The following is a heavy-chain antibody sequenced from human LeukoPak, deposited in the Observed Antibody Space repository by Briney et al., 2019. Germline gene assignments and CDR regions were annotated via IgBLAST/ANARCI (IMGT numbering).Heavy chain of an antibody. J-gene: IGHJ4*02. Sequence: GSLRLSCAAFKFAFSSYAMNWVRQAPGKGLEWVSTISGSGGSTYYADSVKGRFTISRDNSKNTLYLQMNSLRAEDTALYYCARGILRFGDFDYWGQGTLVTVSS. D-gene: IGHD3-10*01. V-gene: IGHV3-23*01. CDR3: ARGILRFGDFDY. CDR2: ISGSGGST. CDR1: KFAFSSYA.